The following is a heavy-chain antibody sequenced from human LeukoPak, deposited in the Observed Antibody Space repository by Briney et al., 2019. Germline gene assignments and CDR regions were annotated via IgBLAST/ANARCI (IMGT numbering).Heavy chain of an antibody. CDR3: ARYSIDYYMDV. D-gene: IGHD2-21*01. CDR1: GGSISSGSYY. Sequence: PSETLSLTCTVSGGSISSGSYYWTWIRQPAGKGLEWIGRMYTSGSANYNPSLKSRVTISVDTSKNQFSLKLSSVTAADTAVYYCARYSIDYYMDVWGKGTTVTVSS. CDR2: MYTSGSA. J-gene: IGHJ6*03. V-gene: IGHV4-61*02.